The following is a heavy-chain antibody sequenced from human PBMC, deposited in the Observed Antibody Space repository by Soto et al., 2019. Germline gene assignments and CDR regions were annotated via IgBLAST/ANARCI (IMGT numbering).Heavy chain of an antibody. D-gene: IGHD1-26*01. V-gene: IGHV3-30*04. Sequence: QVQLVESGGGVVQPGRSLRLSCAASGFSISTYALHWVRQAPGKGPEWVAIISYNGNNKHYADSVKGRFTISRDNSKNTVYLQMNSLRVEDTAMYYCARRSFPYSGSPLEPWSDALDIWGQGTMVTVSS. CDR2: ISYNGNNK. CDR1: GFSISTYA. CDR3: ARRSFPYSGSPLEPWSDALDI. J-gene: IGHJ3*02.